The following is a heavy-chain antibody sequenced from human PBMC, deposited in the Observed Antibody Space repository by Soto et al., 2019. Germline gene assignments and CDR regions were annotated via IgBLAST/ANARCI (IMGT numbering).Heavy chain of an antibody. D-gene: IGHD3-9*01. J-gene: IGHJ5*02. Sequence: ELQLLESGGGLVQPAGSLRLSCAASGFTFSNYAMSWVRQAPGKGLEWVSAIGTRDDIFYADSVKGRFTISRDDSRTTLYLQMNSLRAEDTALYYCAKDLSSDWFQFNWFDPWGQGTLVTVSS. CDR2: IGTRDDI. CDR1: GFTFSNYA. V-gene: IGHV3-23*01. CDR3: AKDLSSDWFQFNWFDP.